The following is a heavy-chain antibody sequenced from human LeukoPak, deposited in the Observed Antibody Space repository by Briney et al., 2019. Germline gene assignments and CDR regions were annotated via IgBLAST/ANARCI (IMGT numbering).Heavy chain of an antibody. Sequence: ASLKVSCKVSGYTLTELSMHWVRQAPGKGLEWMGGFDPEDGETIYAQKFQGRVTMTEDTSTDTAYMELSSLRSEDTAVYYCATGIDYYGSGSYYIPRGYYYYMDVWGKGTTVTVSS. CDR2: FDPEDGET. J-gene: IGHJ6*03. V-gene: IGHV1-24*01. D-gene: IGHD3-10*01. CDR1: GYTLTELS. CDR3: ATGIDYYGSGSYYIPRGYYYYMDV.